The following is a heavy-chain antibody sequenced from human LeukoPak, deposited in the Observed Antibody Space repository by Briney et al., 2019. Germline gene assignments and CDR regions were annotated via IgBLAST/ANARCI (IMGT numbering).Heavy chain of an antibody. J-gene: IGHJ4*02. V-gene: IGHV3-23*01. D-gene: IGHD5-12*01. CDR1: GFTFSNYA. CDR2: ISGSGGST. CDR3: AKDPRYSGYDELN. Sequence: SGGSLRLSCAASGFTFSNYAMSWVRQAPGKGLEWVSAISGSGGSTYYADSVKGRFTISRDNSKNTLYLQMNSLRAEDTAVYYCAKDPRYSGYDELNWGQGTLVTVSS.